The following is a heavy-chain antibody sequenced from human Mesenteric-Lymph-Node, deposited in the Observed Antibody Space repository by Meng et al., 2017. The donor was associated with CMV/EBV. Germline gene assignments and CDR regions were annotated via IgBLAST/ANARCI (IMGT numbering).Heavy chain of an antibody. CDR2: ISAYNGNT. Sequence: KASGFTFTNYAIHWVRQAPGQGPEWVGWISAYNGNTNYAQKFQGRVTMTTDTSTSTAFMELRSLRSDDTAVYHCARDPGGNLSYLDYWGQGTLVTVSS. V-gene: IGHV1-18*01. J-gene: IGHJ4*02. D-gene: IGHD3-16*01. CDR3: ARDPGGNLSYLDY. CDR1: GFTFTNYA.